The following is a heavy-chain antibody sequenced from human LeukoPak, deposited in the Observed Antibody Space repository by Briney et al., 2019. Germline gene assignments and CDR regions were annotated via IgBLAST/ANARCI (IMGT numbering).Heavy chain of an antibody. CDR2: ISYDGSNK. CDR3: AREAEDYDFWSPSMRY. Sequence: GGSLRLSCAASGFTFSSYAMSWVRQAPGKGLEWVAVISYDGSNKYYADSVKGRFTISRDNSKNTLYLQMNSLRAEDTAVYYCAREAEDYDFWSPSMRYWGQGTLVTVSS. D-gene: IGHD3-3*01. V-gene: IGHV3-30-3*01. CDR1: GFTFSSYA. J-gene: IGHJ4*02.